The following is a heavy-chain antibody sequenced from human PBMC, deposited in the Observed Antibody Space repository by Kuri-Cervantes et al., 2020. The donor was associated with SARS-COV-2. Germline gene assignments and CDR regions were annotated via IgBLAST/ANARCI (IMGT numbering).Heavy chain of an antibody. CDR2: ISGSGGST. D-gene: IGHD6-13*01. V-gene: IGHV3-23*01. CDR3: AKDTGQRIAAADAFDI. J-gene: IGHJ3*02. CDR1: EFSFTNAW. Sequence: GGSLSLSCAVSEFSFTNAWKSWVRQAPGKGLEWVSAISGSGGSTYYADSVKGRFTISRDNSKNTLYQQMNSLRAEDTAVYYCAKDTGQRIAAADAFDIWGQGTMVTVSS.